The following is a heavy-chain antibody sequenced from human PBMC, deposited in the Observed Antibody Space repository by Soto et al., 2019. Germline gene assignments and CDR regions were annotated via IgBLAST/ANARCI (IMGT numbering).Heavy chain of an antibody. D-gene: IGHD3-22*01. V-gene: IGHV3-33*08. CDR1: GFTFSSYA. J-gene: IGHJ4*02. CDR3: ERDSYYDTSGNLQPDF. Sequence: GSLRLSCAASGFTFSSYAVSWVRQAPGKGLEWVALIWFDGRNDYYVESVKGSLTESRDNSKNTLYLKMKRMRAEDTDVYYCERDSYYDTSGNLQPDFWGQGTVVTVSS. CDR2: IWFDGRND.